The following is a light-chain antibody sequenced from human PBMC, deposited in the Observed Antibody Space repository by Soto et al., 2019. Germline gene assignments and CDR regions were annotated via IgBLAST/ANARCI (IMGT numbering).Light chain of an antibody. Sequence: EIVLTQSPVTLSLSPGERATLSCRASQSVSSFLAWYQQRRGQAPRLLIYDASNRATGIPARFSGSGSGTDFTLTISSLEPEDFAIYYCQPRSNWPMTFGGGTKVEIK. V-gene: IGKV3-11*01. CDR3: QPRSNWPMT. CDR2: DAS. J-gene: IGKJ4*01. CDR1: QSVSSF.